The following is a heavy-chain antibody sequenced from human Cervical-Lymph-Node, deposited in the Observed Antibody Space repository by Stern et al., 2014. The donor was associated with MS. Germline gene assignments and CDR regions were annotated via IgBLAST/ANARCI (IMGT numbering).Heavy chain of an antibody. Sequence: QVQLGQSGAEVKKPGASVKVSCKASGYSFTDFNTHWVRQAPGQGLEWMGRISPHTGGAKYAQKFQGRVTMTRDTSITTAYMEVDSLTSDDTAVYYCATDGGSGFQMDVWDQGTTVTVSS. V-gene: IGHV1-2*06. CDR1: GYSFTDFN. D-gene: IGHD6-25*01. CDR2: ISPHTGGA. J-gene: IGHJ6*02. CDR3: ATDGGSGFQMDV.